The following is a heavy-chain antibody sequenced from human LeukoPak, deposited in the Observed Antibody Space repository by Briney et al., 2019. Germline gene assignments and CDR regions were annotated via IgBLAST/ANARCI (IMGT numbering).Heavy chain of an antibody. V-gene: IGHV4-61*01. CDR3: ARVTTVTTFYFDY. CDR2: IYYSGST. D-gene: IGHD4-17*01. Sequence: PSQTLSLTCTVSGGSVSSGSYYWSWIRQPPGKGLEWIGYIYYSGSTNYNPSLKSRVTISVDTSKNQFSLKLSSVTAADTAVYYCARVTTVTTFYFDYWGQGTLVTVSS. J-gene: IGHJ4*02. CDR1: GGSVSSGSYY.